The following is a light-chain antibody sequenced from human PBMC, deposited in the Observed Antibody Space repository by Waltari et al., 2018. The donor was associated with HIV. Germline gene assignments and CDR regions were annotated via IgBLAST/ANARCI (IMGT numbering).Light chain of an antibody. CDR3: YCAADNSRV. Sequence: SYELTQPSSVSVSPGQTARITCSGHVVTKTYIRLFQQTPGQAPLLVIYRDSDRPSGIPDRFSASTSGTTATLTISGAQNEDEADYYCYCAADNSRVFGGGTKVTVL. CDR2: RDS. V-gene: IGLV3-27*01. CDR1: VVTKTY. J-gene: IGLJ3*02.